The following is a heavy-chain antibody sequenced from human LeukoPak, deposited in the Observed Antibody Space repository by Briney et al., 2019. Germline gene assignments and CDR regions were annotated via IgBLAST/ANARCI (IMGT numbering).Heavy chain of an antibody. CDR3: AKDLEITMVRGVVSAPHY. Sequence: NPGGSLRLSCAASGFTFSSYAMSCVRQAPGKGLEWVSAISGSGGSTYYADSVKGRFTISRDNSKNTLYLQMNSLRAEDTAVYYCAKDLEITMVRGVVSAPHYWGQGTLVTVSS. CDR1: GFTFSSYA. V-gene: IGHV3-23*01. J-gene: IGHJ4*02. D-gene: IGHD3-10*01. CDR2: ISGSGGST.